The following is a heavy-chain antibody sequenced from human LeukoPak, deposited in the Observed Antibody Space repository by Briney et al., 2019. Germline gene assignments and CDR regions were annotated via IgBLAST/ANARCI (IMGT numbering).Heavy chain of an antibody. CDR3: ARKSDSLMLRGGDC. J-gene: IGHJ4*02. CDR2: IYSGGTT. CDR1: EFSVSSNY. D-gene: IGHD3-10*01. V-gene: IGHV3-66*01. Sequence: GGSLRLSCAASEFSVSSNYMTWVRQAPGKGPECVSIIYSGGTTYYADSVRGRFTISGDNSKNTLYLQMDRLRVEDTAVYYCARKSDSLMLRGGDCWGQGTLVTVSS.